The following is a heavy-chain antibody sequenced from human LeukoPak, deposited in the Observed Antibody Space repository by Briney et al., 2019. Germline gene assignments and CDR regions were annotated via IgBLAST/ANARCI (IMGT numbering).Heavy chain of an antibody. CDR1: GGTFSSYA. CDR3: AVHGAGTTTFDI. CDR2: IIPIFGTA. J-gene: IGHJ3*02. D-gene: IGHD1-7*01. Sequence: SVKVSCKASGGTFSSYAISWLRQAPGQGLEWMGRIIPIFGTANYAQKFQGRVTITTDESTSTAYMELSSLRSEDTAVYYCAVHGAGTTTFDIWGQGTMVTVSS. V-gene: IGHV1-69*05.